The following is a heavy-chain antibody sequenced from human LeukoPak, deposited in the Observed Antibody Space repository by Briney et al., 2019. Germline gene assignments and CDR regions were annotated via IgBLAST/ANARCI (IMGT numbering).Heavy chain of an antibody. J-gene: IGHJ4*02. D-gene: IGHD5-18*01. CDR1: GFTFNTYA. CDR2: IRYDGSNK. Sequence: GGSLRLSCAASGFTFNTYAMHWVRQAPGKGLEWVAFIRYDGSNKYYADSVKSRFTISRDNSKNTLYLQMNSLRAEDTAVYYCAKDYGYSYGSFDYWGQGTLVTVSS. V-gene: IGHV3-30*02. CDR3: AKDYGYSYGSFDY.